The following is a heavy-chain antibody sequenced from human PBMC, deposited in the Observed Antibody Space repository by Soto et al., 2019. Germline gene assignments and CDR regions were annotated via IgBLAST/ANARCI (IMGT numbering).Heavy chain of an antibody. Sequence: GGSLRLSCEATGFTFSSHEMNWIRQTPGKRLEWIAKISGSGSTINYADSVKGRFAIPRDNVQRTLHLQMDSLRVEDTGVYYCARGGVYWGRGTLVTVSS. CDR1: GFTFSSHE. CDR3: ARGGVY. D-gene: IGHD2-8*01. CDR2: ISGSGSTI. V-gene: IGHV3-48*03. J-gene: IGHJ1*01.